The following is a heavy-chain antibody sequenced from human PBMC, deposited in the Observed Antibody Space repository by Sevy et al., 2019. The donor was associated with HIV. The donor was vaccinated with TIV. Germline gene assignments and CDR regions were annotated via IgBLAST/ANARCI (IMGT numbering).Heavy chain of an antibody. J-gene: IGHJ4*02. CDR1: GYTLSEFA. Sequence: ASVKVSCKVSGYTLSEFAMHWVRLAPGKGLEGMGTFDPEDGKTLYAQKFQGRVTMTKDTSTDTAYMEVNNLRSEDTAVYYCATKKGYYDSSGCPFDYWGQGTLVTVSS. CDR2: FDPEDGKT. D-gene: IGHD3-22*01. CDR3: ATKKGYYDSSGCPFDY. V-gene: IGHV1-24*01.